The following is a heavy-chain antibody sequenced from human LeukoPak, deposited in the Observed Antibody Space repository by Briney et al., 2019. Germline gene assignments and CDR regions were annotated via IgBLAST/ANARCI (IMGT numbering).Heavy chain of an antibody. D-gene: IGHD5-12*01. CDR2: IIPIFGIA. CDR1: GATFSSYA. CDR3: ARLPLYSGYDYSYYYYGMDV. V-gene: IGHV1-69*10. J-gene: IGHJ6*04. Sequence: ASVTVSCTASGATFSSYAISWVRQAPGQGLEWMGGIIPIFGIANYAQKFQGRVTITADKSTSTAYMELSSLRSEDTAVYYCARLPLYSGYDYSYYYYGMDVWGKGTTVTVSS.